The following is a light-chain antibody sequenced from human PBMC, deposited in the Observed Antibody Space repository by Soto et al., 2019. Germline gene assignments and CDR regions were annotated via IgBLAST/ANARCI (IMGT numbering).Light chain of an antibody. CDR1: QSLLYRNGNTH. CDR2: LGT. V-gene: IGKV2-28*01. J-gene: IGKJ2*01. Sequence: EIEMTQSPLSLPVTPGEPASISCRSSQSLLYRNGNTHLDWYLQKPGQSPQLLMYLGTNRASGVPDRVSGSGTGTDFTLKISRVEAEDVGIYYCMQTLQIPHTFGQGTKLEI. CDR3: MQTLQIPHT.